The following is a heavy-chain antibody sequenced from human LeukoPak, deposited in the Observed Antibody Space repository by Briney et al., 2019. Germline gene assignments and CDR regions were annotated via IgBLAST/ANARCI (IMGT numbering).Heavy chain of an antibody. CDR2: INPSGDST. CDR1: GYSFTSYY. CDR3: ARIGYSYGPDFDY. D-gene: IGHD5-18*01. V-gene: IGHV1-46*01. J-gene: IGHJ4*02. Sequence: GASVKVSCKASGYSFTSYYMHWVRQAPGQGLEWMGIINPSGDSTSYAQRFQGRVTMTRDMSTSTDYMELSSLRSEDTAVYYCARIGYSYGPDFDYWGQGTLVTVSS.